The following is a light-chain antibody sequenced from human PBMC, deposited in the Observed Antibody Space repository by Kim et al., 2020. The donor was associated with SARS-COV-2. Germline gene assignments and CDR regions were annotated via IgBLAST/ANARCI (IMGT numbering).Light chain of an antibody. CDR1: QAISNM. J-gene: IGKJ4*01. Sequence: AMQMTQSPSSLSASVGDRVTITCRASQAISNMLVWYQQQPGKAPKLLICAASSLHSGVPSRFSGSGSGTDFTLTITSLQPEDSATYYCLQHHTYPLTFGGGTQVEIK. CDR3: LQHHTYPLT. CDR2: AAS. V-gene: IGKV1-6*01.